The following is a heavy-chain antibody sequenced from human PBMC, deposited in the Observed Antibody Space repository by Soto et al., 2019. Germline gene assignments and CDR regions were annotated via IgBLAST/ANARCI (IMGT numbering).Heavy chain of an antibody. CDR1: GGSISSYY. Sequence: SLTCTVSGGSISSYYWSCIRQPPGKGLEWIGYIYYSGSTNYNPSLKSRVTISVDTSRNQFSLKLRSVTAADTAVYYCARAGGSSYYFDYWGQGTLVTVSS. J-gene: IGHJ4*02. D-gene: IGHD2-15*01. V-gene: IGHV4-59*01. CDR2: IYYSGST. CDR3: ARAGGSSYYFDY.